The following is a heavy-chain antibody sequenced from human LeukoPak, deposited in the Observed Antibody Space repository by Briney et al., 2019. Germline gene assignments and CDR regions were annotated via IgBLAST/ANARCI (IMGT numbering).Heavy chain of an antibody. CDR3: AKGGYTYDSSGHNYFDY. CDR2: IRYDGSKK. Sequence: GGSLRLSCAASGFTFSSYGMHWVRQAPGKGLEWVAFIRYDGSKKYYADSVKGRFTISRDNSKNTLYVQMNSLREEDTAVYNCAKGGYTYDSSGHNYFDYWGQGTLVTVSP. D-gene: IGHD3-22*01. J-gene: IGHJ4*02. V-gene: IGHV3-30*02. CDR1: GFTFSSYG.